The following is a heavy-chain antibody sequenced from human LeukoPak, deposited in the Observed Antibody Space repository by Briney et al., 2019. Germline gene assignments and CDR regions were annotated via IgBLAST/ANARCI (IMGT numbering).Heavy chain of an antibody. V-gene: IGHV5-51*01. J-gene: IGHJ4*02. D-gene: IGHD3-10*01. CDR2: IYPGDSDT. Sequence: PGESLKISCKGSGYSFATYWFGWVRQMPGKGLEWMGIIYPGDSDTRYSPSFQGQVTVSADKSISTAYLQWSSLKASDTAVYYCARGRRFGELSHPTYYFDSWGQGTQVTVSS. CDR3: ARGRRFGELSHPTYYFDS. CDR1: GYSFATYW.